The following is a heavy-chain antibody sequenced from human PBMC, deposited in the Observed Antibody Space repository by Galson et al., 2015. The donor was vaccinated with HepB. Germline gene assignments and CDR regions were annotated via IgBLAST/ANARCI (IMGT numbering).Heavy chain of an antibody. CDR3: ARAEVWGSLQHYYYYYGMDV. Sequence: SLRLSCAASGFTFSSYWMSWVRQASGKGLECVANIKQDGSEKYYVDSVKGRFTISRDNAKNSLYLQMNSLRAEDTAVYYCARAEVWGSLQHYYYYYGMDVWGQGTTVTVSS. V-gene: IGHV3-7*03. J-gene: IGHJ6*02. D-gene: IGHD3-16*01. CDR1: GFTFSSYW. CDR2: IKQDGSEK.